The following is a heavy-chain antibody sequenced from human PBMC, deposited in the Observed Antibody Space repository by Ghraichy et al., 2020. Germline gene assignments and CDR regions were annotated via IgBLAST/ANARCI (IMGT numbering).Heavy chain of an antibody. CDR2: IYYSGST. CDR3: ATYYDFWSGYYPGY. D-gene: IGHD3-3*01. V-gene: IGHV4-39*01. Sequence: SQTRSLTCTVSGGSISSSSYYWGWIRQPPGKGLEWIGSIYYSGSTYYNPSLKRRVTISVDTSKNQFSLKLSSVTAADTAVYYCATYYDFWSGYYPGYWGQGTLVTVSS. J-gene: IGHJ4*02. CDR1: GGSISSSSYY.